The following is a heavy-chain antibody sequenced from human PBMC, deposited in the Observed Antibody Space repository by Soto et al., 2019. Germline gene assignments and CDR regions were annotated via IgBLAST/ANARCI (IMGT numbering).Heavy chain of an antibody. V-gene: IGHV3-11*05. CDR2: ISSSSSYT. CDR1: GFTFSDYY. D-gene: IGHD3-9*01. Sequence: QVQLVESGGGLVKPGGSLRLSCAASGFTFSDYYMSWIRQAPGKGLEWVSYISSSSSYTNYADSVKGRFTISRDNAKNSLYLQMNSLRAEDTAVYYCARGWATGYFDWLPRDKYYFDYWGQGTLVTVSS. CDR3: ARGWATGYFDWLPRDKYYFDY. J-gene: IGHJ4*02.